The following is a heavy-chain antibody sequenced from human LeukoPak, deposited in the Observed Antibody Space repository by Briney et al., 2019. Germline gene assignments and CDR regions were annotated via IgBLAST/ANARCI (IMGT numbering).Heavy chain of an antibody. CDR2: ISGSGGST. CDR3: ARDPGEVVMMGTLAFDI. V-gene: IGHV3-23*01. D-gene: IGHD3-22*01. CDR1: GFTFSSYG. Sequence: GGSLRLSCAASGFTFSSYGMSWVRQAPGKGLEWVSAISGSGGSTYYADSVKGRFTISRDNSKNTLYLQMNSLRAEDTAVYYCARDPGEVVMMGTLAFDIWGQGTMVTVSS. J-gene: IGHJ3*02.